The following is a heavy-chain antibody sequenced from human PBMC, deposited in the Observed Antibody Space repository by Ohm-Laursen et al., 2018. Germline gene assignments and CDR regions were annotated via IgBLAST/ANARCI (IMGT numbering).Heavy chain of an antibody. CDR3: ARDGSSGWSYYFDY. J-gene: IGHJ4*02. Sequence: SLRLSCAAPGLTVSRNYMNWVRQAPGKGLEWVSTIYTGGSTYYADSVRGRFTISRDNSKNTLYLQMNSLRAEDTAVYYCARDGSSGWSYYFDYWGQGTLVTVSS. CDR1: GLTVSRNY. D-gene: IGHD6-19*01. V-gene: IGHV3-53*01. CDR2: IYTGGST.